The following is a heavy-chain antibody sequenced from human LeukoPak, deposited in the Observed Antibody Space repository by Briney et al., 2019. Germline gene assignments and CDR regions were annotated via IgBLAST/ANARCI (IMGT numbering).Heavy chain of an antibody. CDR2: IHTSSDYV. CDR1: DFTVSSNY. D-gene: IGHD3-3*01. J-gene: IGHJ4*02. Sequence: GGSLRLSCAASDFTVSSNYMSWVRQTPGLAPEWVSSIHTSSDYVYYADSVKCRFISSRDNAKNSLYLQMNSLRVEDTGVYYCTRKSAPFDLWGQGILVTVSS. V-gene: IGHV3-21*01. CDR3: TRKSAPFDL.